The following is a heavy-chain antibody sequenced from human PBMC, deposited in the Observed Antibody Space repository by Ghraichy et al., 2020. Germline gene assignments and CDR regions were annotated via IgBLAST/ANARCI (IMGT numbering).Heavy chain of an antibody. CDR3: ARDQDYYGSGSYSSAFDP. V-gene: IGHV3-30*04. CDR1: GFTFSTYA. J-gene: IGHJ5*02. CDR2: MSYDGSNK. D-gene: IGHD3-10*01. Sequence: GGSLRLSCAVSGFTFSTYAMHWVRQAPGKGLEWVAIMSYDGSNKYYADSVKGRFTISRDNFKNTIYLQMNSLRAEDTAVYYCARDQDYYGSGSYSSAFDPWGQGTLVTVSS.